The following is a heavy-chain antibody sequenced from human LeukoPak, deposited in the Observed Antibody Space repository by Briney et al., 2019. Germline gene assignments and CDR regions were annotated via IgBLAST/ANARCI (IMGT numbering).Heavy chain of an antibody. D-gene: IGHD2-21*01. J-gene: IGHJ3*02. CDR3: ARDWGGHIVVVYAFDI. CDR1: GFTFSSYG. Sequence: SGGSLRPSCAASGFTFSSYGMHWVRQAPGKGLEWVAVIWYDGSNKYYADSVKGRFTISRDNSKNTLYLQMNSLRAEDTAVYYCARDWGGHIVVVYAFDIWGQGTMVTVSS. CDR2: IWYDGSNK. V-gene: IGHV3-33*01.